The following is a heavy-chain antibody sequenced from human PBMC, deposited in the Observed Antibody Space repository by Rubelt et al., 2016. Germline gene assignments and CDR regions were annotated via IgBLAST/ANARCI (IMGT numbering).Heavy chain of an antibody. D-gene: IGHD3-16*01. V-gene: IGHV3-74*01. J-gene: IGHJ4*02. CDR2: INSDGSST. CDR3: ARGAWGFDY. Sequence: LVWVSRINSDGSSTSYADSVKGRFTISRDNAKNTLYLQMNSLRAEDTAVYYCARGAWGFDYWGQGTLVTVSS.